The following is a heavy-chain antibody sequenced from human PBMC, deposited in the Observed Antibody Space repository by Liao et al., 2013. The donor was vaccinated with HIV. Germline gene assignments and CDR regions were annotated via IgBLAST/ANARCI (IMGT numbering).Heavy chain of an antibody. V-gene: IGHV4-61*02. CDR2: IYTSGNT. CDR1: GASIGSGSYY. D-gene: IGHD2-15*01. CDR3: ARVRLTCSGEICYQIFDS. Sequence: QVQLQESGPGLVKPSQTLSLTCTVSGASIGSGSYYWTWIRQPAGKGLEWIGRIYTSGNTNYNPSLKSRVTVSVDTPKNQFSLNLSSVTAADTAVYFCARVRLTCSGEICYQIFDSWGQGTLVTVSS. J-gene: IGHJ4*02.